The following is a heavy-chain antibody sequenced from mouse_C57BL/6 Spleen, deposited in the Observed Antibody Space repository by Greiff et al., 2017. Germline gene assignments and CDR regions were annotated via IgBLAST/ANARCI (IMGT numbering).Heavy chain of an antibody. D-gene: IGHD2-3*01. CDR3: AGWLLRSFFDV. Sequence: VQLQQSGPELVKPGASVKISCKASGYTFTDYYMNWVKQSHGKSLEWIGDINPNNGGTSYNQKFKGKATLTVDKSSSTAYMELRSLTSEDSAVYYCAGWLLRSFFDVWGTGTTVTVSS. V-gene: IGHV1-26*01. J-gene: IGHJ1*03. CDR2: INPNNGGT. CDR1: GYTFTDYY.